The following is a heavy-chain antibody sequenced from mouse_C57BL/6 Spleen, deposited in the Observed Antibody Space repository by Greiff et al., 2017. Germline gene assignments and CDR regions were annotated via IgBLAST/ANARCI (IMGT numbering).Heavy chain of an antibody. J-gene: IGHJ3*01. CDR3: ARSYYYEGFAY. CDR2: IYPGDGDT. V-gene: IGHV1-82*01. Sequence: QVQLKQSGPELVKPGASVKISCKASGYAFSSSWMNWVKQRPGKGLEWIGRIYPGDGDTNYNGKFKGKATLTADKSSSTAYMQLSSLTSEDSAVYFCARSYYYEGFAYWGQGTLVTVSA. D-gene: IGHD1-1*01. CDR1: GYAFSSSW.